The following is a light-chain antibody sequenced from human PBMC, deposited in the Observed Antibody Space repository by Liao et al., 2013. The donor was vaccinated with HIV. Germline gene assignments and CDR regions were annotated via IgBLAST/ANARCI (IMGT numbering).Light chain of an antibody. CDR1: KLGEKY. J-gene: IGLJ2*01. Sequence: SYVVTQPPSVSVSPGQTATITCSGDKLGEKYASWYQQKPGQSPVLVIYEDTKRPSGIPGRFSGSNSGNTATLTISGTQAMDEADYYCQTWDSSTACVVFGGGTKLTVL. CDR3: QTWDSSTACVV. CDR2: EDT. V-gene: IGLV3-1*01.